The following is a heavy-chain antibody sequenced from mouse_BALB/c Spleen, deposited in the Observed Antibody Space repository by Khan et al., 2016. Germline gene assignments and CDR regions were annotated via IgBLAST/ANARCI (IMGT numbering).Heavy chain of an antibody. J-gene: IGHJ4*01. CDR1: GYSITSDYA. CDR3: ARRRDGFYAMDY. CDR2: ISYSGST. V-gene: IGHV3-2*02. D-gene: IGHD2-3*01. Sequence: EVQLQESGPGLVKPSQSLSLTCTVTGYSITSDYAWNWIRQFPGNKLEWMGYISYSGSTSYNPSLKSRISITRDTSKNQFFLQLNSVTTEDTATXYCARRRDGFYAMDYWGQGTSVTVSS.